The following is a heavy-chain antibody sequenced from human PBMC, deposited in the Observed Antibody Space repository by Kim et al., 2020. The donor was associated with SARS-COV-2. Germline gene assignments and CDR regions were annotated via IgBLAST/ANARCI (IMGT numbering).Heavy chain of an antibody. CDR2: IYTSGST. V-gene: IGHV4-61*02. CDR1: GGSISSGSYY. D-gene: IGHD3-9*01. Sequence: SETLSLTCTVSGGSISSGSYYWSWIRQPAGKGLEWIGRIYTSGSTNYNPSLKSRVTISVDTSKNQFSLKLSSVTAADTAVYYCAREIRDILTGYYEDYWGQGTLVTVSS. CDR3: AREIRDILTGYYEDY. J-gene: IGHJ4*02.